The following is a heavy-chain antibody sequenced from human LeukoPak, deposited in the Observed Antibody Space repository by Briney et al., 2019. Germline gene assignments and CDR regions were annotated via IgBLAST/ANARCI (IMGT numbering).Heavy chain of an antibody. D-gene: IGHD3-16*02. CDR2: IYDSGST. J-gene: IGHJ3*02. Sequence: PSETLSLPCTVSGGSNRRCYYFGGWIRQPPGRGLEWIESIYDSGSTYYNPSLRSRVTISVDTSKTQCSLKLNSGTAADTAVYYCASPPEGLVLSDSFDIWGQGTMVTVSS. CDR3: ASPPEGLVLSDSFDI. V-gene: IGHV4-39*01. CDR1: GGSNRRCYYF.